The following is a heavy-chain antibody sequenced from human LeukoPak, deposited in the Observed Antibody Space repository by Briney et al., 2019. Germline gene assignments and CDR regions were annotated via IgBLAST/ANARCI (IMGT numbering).Heavy chain of an antibody. CDR2: IKSDGST. Sequence: PGGSLRLSCAASGFTFSTYWMHWVRQAPGKGLVWVSRIKSDGSTNYADSVKGRFTISRDNAKNTLSLQMSSLRPEDTGVYYCARAPSEIGGYYPEYFRHWSQGTLVTVSS. J-gene: IGHJ1*01. CDR1: GFTFSTYW. V-gene: IGHV3-74*01. D-gene: IGHD3-3*01. CDR3: ARAPSEIGGYYPEYFRH.